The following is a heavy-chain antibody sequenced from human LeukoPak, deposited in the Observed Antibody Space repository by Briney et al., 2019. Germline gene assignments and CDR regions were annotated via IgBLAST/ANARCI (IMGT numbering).Heavy chain of an antibody. CDR3: AREGSIVPHQDLDY. J-gene: IGHJ4*02. CDR1: GFTFISYS. V-gene: IGHV3-21*01. CDR2: TNSRGRGE. D-gene: IGHD2-8*01. Sequence: GGSLRLSCADPGFTFISYSMNCVRQAPGKGLEWVSSTNSRGRGEYYADSVKGRFTISRDNAKNSLYLQMNSLRAEDTAVYYCAREGSIVPHQDLDYWGQGTLVTVSS.